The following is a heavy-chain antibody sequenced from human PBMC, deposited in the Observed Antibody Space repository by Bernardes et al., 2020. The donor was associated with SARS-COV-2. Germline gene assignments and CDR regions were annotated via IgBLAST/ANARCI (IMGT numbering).Heavy chain of an antibody. J-gene: IGHJ3*02. CDR3: AKAQFPTAAAQNHDAFDI. D-gene: IGHD6-13*01. CDR1: GFTFGDYA. V-gene: IGHV3-9*01. Sequence: GGSLRLSCAAAGFTFGDYAMLWVLQAPGKGLDWVSGNSWNSGRIGYADSVKGRLTNSRDNAKNSLHRQMNSLGAEDTALYYCAKAQFPTAAAQNHDAFDIWGQGTMVTVSS. CDR2: NSWNSGRI.